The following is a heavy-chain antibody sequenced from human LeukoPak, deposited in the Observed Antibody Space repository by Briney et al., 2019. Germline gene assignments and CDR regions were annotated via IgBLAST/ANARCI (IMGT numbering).Heavy chain of an antibody. CDR1: GFTFDDYA. J-gene: IGHJ3*02. D-gene: IGHD6-19*01. V-gene: IGHV3-9*03. CDR2: ISWNSGSI. CDR3: AKEGGSGWPLEAFDI. Sequence: GRSLRLSCAASGFTFDDYAMHWVRQAPGKGLEWVSGISWNSGSIGYADSVKGRFTISRDNAKNSLYLQMNSLRAEDMALYYCAKEGGSGWPLEAFDIWAKGQWSPSLQ.